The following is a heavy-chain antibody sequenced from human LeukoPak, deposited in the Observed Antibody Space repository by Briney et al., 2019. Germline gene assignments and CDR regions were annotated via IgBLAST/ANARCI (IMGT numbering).Heavy chain of an antibody. D-gene: IGHD6-13*01. CDR2: THFSGSS. CDR1: GSTIGGQY. Sequence: SETPSLACTVSGSTIGGQYWTWLHKPPGNGLDRIVYTHFSGSSNYNPSRKSRATTSLDRAKNQISLTLTSVTAADTAVYFCARAKAAGSYDFWGQGTLVTVSS. CDR3: ARAKAAGSYDF. J-gene: IGHJ4*02. V-gene: IGHV4-59*11.